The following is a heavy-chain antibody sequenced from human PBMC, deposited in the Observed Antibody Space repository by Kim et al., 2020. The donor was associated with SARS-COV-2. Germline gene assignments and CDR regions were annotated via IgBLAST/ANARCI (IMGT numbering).Heavy chain of an antibody. J-gene: IGHJ6*02. D-gene: IGHD3-10*01. V-gene: IGHV1-69*06. CDR1: GGTFSSYA. Sequence: SVKVSCKASGGTFSSYAISWVRQAPGQGLEWMGGIIPIFGTANYAQKFQGRVTITADKSTSTAYMELSSLRSEDTAVYYCARGVVVRGVYYYYYGMDVWGQGTTVTVSS. CDR2: IIPIFGTA. CDR3: ARGVVVRGVYYYYYGMDV.